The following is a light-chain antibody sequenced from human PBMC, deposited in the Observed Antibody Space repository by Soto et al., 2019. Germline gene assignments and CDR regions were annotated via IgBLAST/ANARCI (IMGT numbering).Light chain of an antibody. CDR3: QSYDSSLSVQV. CDR1: SSNIGAGYD. Sequence: QPVLTQPPSVSGAPGQRVTISCTGSSSNIGAGYDVHWYQQLPGTAPKLLIYGNSNRPSGVPDRFSGSKSGTSASLAITGLQAEDEADYYCQSYDSSLSVQVFGGGTKVTVL. V-gene: IGLV1-40*01. J-gene: IGLJ2*01. CDR2: GNS.